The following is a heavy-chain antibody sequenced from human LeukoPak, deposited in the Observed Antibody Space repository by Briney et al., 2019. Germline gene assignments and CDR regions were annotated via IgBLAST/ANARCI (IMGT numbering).Heavy chain of an antibody. J-gene: IGHJ4*02. Sequence: GGSLRLSCAASGFTFDDYAMHWVRQAPGKGLEWVSGISWNSGSIGYADSVKGRFTISRDNAKNSLYLQMNSLRAEDTALYYCARRYYDILTGLSLDYWGQGTLVTVSS. V-gene: IGHV3-9*01. CDR3: ARRYYDILTGLSLDY. D-gene: IGHD3-9*01. CDR2: ISWNSGSI. CDR1: GFTFDDYA.